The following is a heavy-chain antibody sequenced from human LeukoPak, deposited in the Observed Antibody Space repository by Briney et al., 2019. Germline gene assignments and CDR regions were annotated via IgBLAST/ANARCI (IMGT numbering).Heavy chain of an antibody. D-gene: IGHD2-2*01. CDR3: ARDPGSSTSFDY. J-gene: IGHJ4*02. CDR2: ISWNSGSI. Sequence: PGRSLRLSCAASGFTFDDYAMHWVRQAPGKGLEWVSGISWNSGSIGYADSVKGRFTISRDNAKNSLYLQMNSLRAEDTAVYYCARDPGSSTSFDYWGQGTLVTVSS. V-gene: IGHV3-9*01. CDR1: GFTFDDYA.